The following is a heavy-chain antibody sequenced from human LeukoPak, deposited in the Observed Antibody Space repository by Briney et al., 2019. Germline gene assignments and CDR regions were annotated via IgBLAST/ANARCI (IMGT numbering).Heavy chain of an antibody. D-gene: IGHD5-18*01. CDR1: GFTFSSYG. V-gene: IGHV3-30*02. Sequence: KAGGSLRLSCAASGFTFSSYGMHWVRQAPGKGLEWVAFIRYDGSNKYYADSVKGRFTISRDNSKNTLYLQMNSLRAEDTAVYYCAKDSHRAWIQLWLTCHGIDYWGQGTLVTVSS. CDR3: AKDSHRAWIQLWLTCHGIDY. CDR2: IRYDGSNK. J-gene: IGHJ4*02.